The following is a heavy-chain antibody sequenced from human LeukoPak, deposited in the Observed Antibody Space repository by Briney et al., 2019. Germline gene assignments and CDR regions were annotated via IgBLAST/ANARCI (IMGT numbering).Heavy chain of an antibody. CDR1: GLTVSSNY. CDR3: ARYSTTWYYDY. CDR2: ISRGGST. D-gene: IGHD6-13*01. Sequence: SGGSLRLSCAASGLTVSSNYMSWVRPAPGKGLEWVSLISRGGSTDYADSVKGRFTISRDNSKNTLYLQMNNLRAEDTAFYYCARYSTTWYYDYWGQGTLVTVSS. V-gene: IGHV3-53*01. J-gene: IGHJ4*02.